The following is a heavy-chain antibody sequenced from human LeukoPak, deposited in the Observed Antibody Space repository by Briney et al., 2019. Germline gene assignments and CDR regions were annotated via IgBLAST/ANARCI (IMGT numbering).Heavy chain of an antibody. CDR2: IKKDGSEK. Sequence: GGSLRLSCAASGFTFSSYWMSWVRQAPGKWLEWVANIKKDGSEKYYVDSVKGRFTISRDNAKNSLYLQMNSLRAEDTAVYYCASNVGDYFDYWGQGTLVTVSS. V-gene: IGHV3-7*01. D-gene: IGHD4-17*01. J-gene: IGHJ4*02. CDR3: ASNVGDYFDY. CDR1: GFTFSSYW.